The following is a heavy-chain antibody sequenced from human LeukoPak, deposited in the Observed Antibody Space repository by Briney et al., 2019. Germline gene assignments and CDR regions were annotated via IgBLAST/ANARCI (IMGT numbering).Heavy chain of an antibody. CDR1: GFPFSTYA. Sequence: QAGGSLRLSCAASGFPFSTYAMTWVRQAPGKGLEWVSGITGSDSSTYYADSVRGRFTISRDNSKNTVSLQMSSLRADDRAIYYCARGGTPCDYGGNSDYWGQGTLVTVSS. CDR2: ITGSDSST. V-gene: IGHV3-23*01. J-gene: IGHJ4*02. CDR3: ARGGTPCDYGGNSDY. D-gene: IGHD4-17*01.